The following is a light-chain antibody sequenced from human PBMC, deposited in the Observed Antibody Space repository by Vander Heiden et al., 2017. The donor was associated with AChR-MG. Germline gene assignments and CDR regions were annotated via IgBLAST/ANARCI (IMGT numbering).Light chain of an antibody. CDR3: QQLYSYPVT. CDR2: AAS. CDR1: QGVSSS. V-gene: IGKV1-9*01. J-gene: IGKJ4*01. Sequence: IQLTQSPSSLSASVGDRVTITCRASQGVSSSLAWYHQKPGKAPKLLIYAASTLQSGVPSRFSGSGSGTDFTLTISSLQPEDFATYYCQQLYSYPVTFGGGTKVEIK.